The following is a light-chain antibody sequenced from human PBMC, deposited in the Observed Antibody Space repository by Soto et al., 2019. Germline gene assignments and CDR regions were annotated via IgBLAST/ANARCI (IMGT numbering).Light chain of an antibody. J-gene: IGKJ1*01. V-gene: IGKV3D-15*01. CDR1: QIVGGDT. Sequence: EIVMTQSPATLSVSPGEIATLSCSASQIVGGDTLAWFQQRPGQAPRLVIYGASSRAAGIPDRFSGSGSGPDFTLTISSLQPEDFATYYCQQSYSSPPTFGQGTKVDIK. CDR2: GAS. CDR3: QQSYSSPPT.